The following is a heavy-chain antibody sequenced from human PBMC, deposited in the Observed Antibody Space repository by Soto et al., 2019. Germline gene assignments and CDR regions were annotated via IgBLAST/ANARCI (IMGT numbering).Heavy chain of an antibody. V-gene: IGHV1-18*04. D-gene: IGHD6-13*01. CDR3: ANSATIAAVATPYFYYGMDV. J-gene: IGHJ6*02. Sequence: ASVKVSCKASGYTFSTYGISWVRQAPGQGLEWMGWISPYNGNRNYAQKVQGRVTMTTDTSTSTAYMELRSLRSDDTAVYYCANSATIAAVATPYFYYGMDVWGQGTTVTVSS. CDR2: ISPYNGNR. CDR1: GYTFSTYG.